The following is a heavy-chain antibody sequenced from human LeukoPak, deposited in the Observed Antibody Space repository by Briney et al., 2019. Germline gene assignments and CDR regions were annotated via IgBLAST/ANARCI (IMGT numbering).Heavy chain of an antibody. D-gene: IGHD3-3*01. CDR3: ARDFGVVILGGRVDP. CDR2: TSASNGNT. J-gene: IGHJ5*02. CDR1: GYTFTSYG. V-gene: IGHV1-18*01. Sequence: ASVKVSCKASGYTFTSYGISWVRQAPGQGLEWMGWTSASNGNTHYAQRLQGRVTMTTDTSTSTANMELRSPRSDDTAVYYCARDFGVVILGGRVDPWGQGTLVTVSS.